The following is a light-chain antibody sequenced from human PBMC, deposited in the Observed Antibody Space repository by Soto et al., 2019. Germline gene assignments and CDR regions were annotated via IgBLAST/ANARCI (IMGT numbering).Light chain of an antibody. CDR1: SSDVGSYNL. CDR2: EVI. V-gene: IGLV2-23*02. Sequence: QSALTQPASVSGSPGQSITISCTGTSSDVGSYNLVSWYQHHPDKAPKLMIYEVIKRPSGVSNRFSGSKSGNTASLTISGLQVEDEADYYCCSYASSVYVFGTGTKVTVL. J-gene: IGLJ1*01. CDR3: CSYASSVYV.